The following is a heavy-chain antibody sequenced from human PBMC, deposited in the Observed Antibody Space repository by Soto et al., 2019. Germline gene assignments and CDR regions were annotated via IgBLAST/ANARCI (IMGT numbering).Heavy chain of an antibody. D-gene: IGHD2-21*02. J-gene: IGHJ5*02. CDR1: GNTFTNYD. V-gene: IGHV1-8*01. Sequence: ASVKVSCKASGNTFTNYDINWVRQATGQGLEYLGWMNPNSGDTAYVQKFQGRVTMTWDTSITTAYMELRSLRSEDTTVYFCARGFSGGDADWFDPWGQGTLVTV. CDR3: ARGFSGGDADWFDP. CDR2: MNPNSGDT.